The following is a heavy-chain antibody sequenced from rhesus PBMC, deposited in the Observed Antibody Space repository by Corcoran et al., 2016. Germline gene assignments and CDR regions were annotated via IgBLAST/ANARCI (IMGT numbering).Heavy chain of an antibody. CDR3: ARDKEYCSGIYCGDAFDF. D-gene: IGHD2-27*01. Sequence: QVQLVQSGAEVKKPGSSVKVSCKASGYTFTDYYMHWVRQAPRQGLEWMGWIKPYKDNTKYAQKFQGRVTMTRDTSTSTAYMELSSLRSEDTAVYYCARDKEYCSGIYCGDAFDFWGQGLRVTVSS. J-gene: IGHJ3*01. CDR2: IKPYKDNT. V-gene: IGHV1S2*01. CDR1: GYTFTDYY.